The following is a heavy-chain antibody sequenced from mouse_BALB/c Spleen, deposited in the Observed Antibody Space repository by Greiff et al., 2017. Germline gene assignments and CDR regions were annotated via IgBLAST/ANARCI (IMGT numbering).Heavy chain of an antibody. Sequence: EVQLVESGGGLVKPGGSLKLSCAASGFTFSSYGMSWVRQTPDKRLEWVATISSGGSYTYYPDSVKGRFTISRDNAKNTLYLQMSSLKSEDTAMYYCARLGLDYWGQGTTLTVSS. J-gene: IGHJ2*01. V-gene: IGHV5-6*01. CDR3: ARLGLDY. D-gene: IGHD2-2*01. CDR1: GFTFSSYG. CDR2: ISSGGSYT.